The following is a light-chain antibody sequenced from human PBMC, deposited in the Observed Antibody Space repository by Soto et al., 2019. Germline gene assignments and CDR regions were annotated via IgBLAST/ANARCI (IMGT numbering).Light chain of an antibody. J-gene: IGLJ2*01. V-gene: IGLV1-44*01. CDR1: SSNIGSNN. CDR3: AVWDVSPNRPVV. Sequence: QSVVTQPPSASGTPGQTVTISCSGSSSNIGSNNVSWYQHLPGTATKLLIYSNNLRHSGVPDRFSVSKSGTSPSLAIRGLQSEDEADYYCAVWDVSPNRPVVFCGGTKLTVL. CDR2: SNN.